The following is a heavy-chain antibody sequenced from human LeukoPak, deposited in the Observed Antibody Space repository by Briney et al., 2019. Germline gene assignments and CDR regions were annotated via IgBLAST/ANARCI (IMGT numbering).Heavy chain of an antibody. V-gene: IGHV3-13*01. J-gene: IGHJ4*02. CDR3: ARDSGWWRFDF. Sequence: GGSLRLSCAASGFTLSSYDMHWVRQVTGKGLEWVSAIGVAGDTYYPGSVKGRFIITRENAKNSLYLQMNSLRVEDTAVYYCARDSGWWRFDFWGQGTLVTVSS. CDR2: IGVAGDT. CDR1: GFTLSSYD. D-gene: IGHD6-13*01.